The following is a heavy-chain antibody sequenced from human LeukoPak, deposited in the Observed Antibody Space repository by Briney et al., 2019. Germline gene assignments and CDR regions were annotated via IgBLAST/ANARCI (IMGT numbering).Heavy chain of an antibody. D-gene: IGHD2-15*01. Sequence: PGGSLRLSCAASGFTVSSNYISWVRQAPGKGLEWVSVIYSGGSTYYADSVKGRFTISRDNSKNTLYLQMNSLRAEDTAVYYCARAPAATYGMDVWGQGTTVTVSS. J-gene: IGHJ6*02. CDR3: ARAPAATYGMDV. CDR2: IYSGGST. V-gene: IGHV3-66*01. CDR1: GFTVSSNY.